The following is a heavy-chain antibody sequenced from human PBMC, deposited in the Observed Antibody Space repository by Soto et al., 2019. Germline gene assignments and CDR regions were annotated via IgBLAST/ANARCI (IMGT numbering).Heavy chain of an antibody. Sequence: SETLSLTCAVYGGSFSGYYWSWIRQPPGKGLEWIGEINHSGSTNYNPSLKSRVTISVDTSKNQFSLKLSSVTAADTAVYYCARVGYDFWSGYYAEYFQHWGQGTLVPVSS. V-gene: IGHV4-34*01. CDR1: GGSFSGYY. D-gene: IGHD3-3*01. J-gene: IGHJ1*01. CDR2: INHSGST. CDR3: ARVGYDFWSGYYAEYFQH.